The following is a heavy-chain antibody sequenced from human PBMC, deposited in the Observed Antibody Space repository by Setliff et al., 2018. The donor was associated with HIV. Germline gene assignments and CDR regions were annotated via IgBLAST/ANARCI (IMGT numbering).Heavy chain of an antibody. CDR1: CASITSHN. Sequence: SETLSLTCTVSCASITSHNWSWIRQSPGRELEWIGYIYSTGSTNYNPSLQSRVSISMDASKNKFSLKVTSVTSADTAVYYCAKGAGLYGDYTFDYWGQGNLVTVSS. D-gene: IGHD4-17*01. CDR2: IYSTGST. V-gene: IGHV4-59*11. CDR3: AKGAGLYGDYTFDY. J-gene: IGHJ4*02.